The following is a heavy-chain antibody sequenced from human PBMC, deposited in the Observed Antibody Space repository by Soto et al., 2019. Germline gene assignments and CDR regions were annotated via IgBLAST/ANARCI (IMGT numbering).Heavy chain of an antibody. V-gene: IGHV3-74*01. CDR2: IHSDGSST. CDR3: ARGDKGGFDL. CDR1: GFTFNYYW. D-gene: IGHD2-21*02. Sequence: VPLVESEGGLVQRGGSLRLSCAASGFTFNYYWMHWVRQAPGQGLVWVSHIHSDGSSTTYADSVKGRFTISRDDAKNTLYLQMNSLRAEDTAVYYCARGDKGGFDLWGQGTTVPVSS. J-gene: IGHJ3*01.